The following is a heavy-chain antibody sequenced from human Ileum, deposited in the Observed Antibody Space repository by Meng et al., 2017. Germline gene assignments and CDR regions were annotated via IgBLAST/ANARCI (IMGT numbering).Heavy chain of an antibody. J-gene: IGHJ5*02. CDR2: IIPILNAS. CDR3: ARDCSGGGCFDP. Sequence: QVQLVQSGAAGKYPGSSGTVCCQASGGAFSSSAIGWLRQAPGRGLEWMGGIIPILNASTYAQSFKGRVTLSADMATTTVYMELSSLTSDDTAVYFCARDCSGGGCFDPWGQGTLVTVSS. V-gene: IGHV1-69*10. D-gene: IGHD2-15*01. CDR1: GGAFSSSA.